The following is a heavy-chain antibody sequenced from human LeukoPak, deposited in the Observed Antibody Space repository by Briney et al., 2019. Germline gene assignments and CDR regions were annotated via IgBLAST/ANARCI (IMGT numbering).Heavy chain of an antibody. D-gene: IGHD6-13*01. CDR2: FDPEDGET. V-gene: IGHV1-24*01. CDR1: GYTLTELS. Sequence: ASVKVSCKVSGYTLTELSMHWVRQAPGKGLEWMGGFDPEDGETIYAQKFQGRVTMTEDTSTDTAYMELSSLRSEDTAVYYCATEMITYSSSWHYRDRREFDYWGQGTLVTVSS. CDR3: ATEMITYSSSWHYRDRREFDY. J-gene: IGHJ4*02.